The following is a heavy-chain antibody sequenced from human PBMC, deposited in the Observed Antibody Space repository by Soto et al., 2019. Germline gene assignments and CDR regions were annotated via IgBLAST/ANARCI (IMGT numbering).Heavy chain of an antibody. V-gene: IGHV4-61*01. Sequence: QVQLQESGPGLVKPSETLSLTCSVSGGSVDSGSHYWAWIRQPPGKGLEWIGHVYYSGSPNYKPSLKSRVTILVDTSKTQFSLSMTSVTAADTAVYYCARAGLIMYYFDSWGQGTQVTVSS. D-gene: IGHD3-10*01. CDR3: ARAGLIMYYFDS. CDR1: GGSVDSGSHY. CDR2: VYYSGSP. J-gene: IGHJ4*02.